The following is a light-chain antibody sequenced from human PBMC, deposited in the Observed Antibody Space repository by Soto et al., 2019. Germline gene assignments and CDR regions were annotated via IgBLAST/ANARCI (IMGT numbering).Light chain of an antibody. J-gene: IGKJ1*01. V-gene: IGKV3-15*01. CDR1: QSVSSN. CDR3: QQYNNWPRT. Sequence: EIVMTQSPSTLSVSPGERATLSCRASQSVSSNLAWYQQKPGQAPRLLIYGASPRATGIPARFSGSASGTEFTLTSSSLQSEDFVVYYFQQYNNWPRTFGQGTKVEIK. CDR2: GAS.